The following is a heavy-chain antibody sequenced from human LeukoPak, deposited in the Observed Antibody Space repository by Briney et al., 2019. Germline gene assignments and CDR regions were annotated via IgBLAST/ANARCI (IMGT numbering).Heavy chain of an antibody. V-gene: IGHV3-74*01. J-gene: IGHJ4*02. CDR3: ARDRTTVTLFDY. CDR2: ISTDGAIT. D-gene: IGHD4-17*01. CDR1: GSTFTSVW. Sequence: GGSLRLSCAASGSTFTSVWMHWFRPVPGRGLVWISRISTDGAITGYADSVKGRFTISRDNAKNTLYLQMNSLRAEDTAVYYCARDRTTVTLFDYWGQGALVTVSS.